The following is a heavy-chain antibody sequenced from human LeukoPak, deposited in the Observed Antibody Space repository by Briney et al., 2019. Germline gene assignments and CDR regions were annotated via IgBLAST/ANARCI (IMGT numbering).Heavy chain of an antibody. Sequence: ASVKVSCKASGYTFTGYYMHWVRQAPGQGLEWVVWINPNSGGTNYAQKFQGRVTMTRDTSISTAYMELSRLRSADTVVYYCARGALLGVYYDFWSGYSSHYFNYWGQGTLVTVSS. CDR2: INPNSGGT. V-gene: IGHV1-2*02. D-gene: IGHD3-3*01. CDR1: GYTFTGYY. J-gene: IGHJ4*02. CDR3: ARGALLGVYYDFWSGYSSHYFNY.